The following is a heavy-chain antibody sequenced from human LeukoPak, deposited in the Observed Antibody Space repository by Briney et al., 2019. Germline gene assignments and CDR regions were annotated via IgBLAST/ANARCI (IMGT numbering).Heavy chain of an antibody. J-gene: IGHJ3*02. CDR3: ARVQPGYDFWSGYSAALDI. CDR1: GYTFTSYG. Sequence: GASVKVSCKASGYTFTSYGISWVRQAPGQGLEWMGWISAYNGNTNYAQKLQGRVTMTTDTSTSTAYMELRSLRSDDTAVYYCARVQPGYDFWSGYSAALDIWGQGTMVTVSS. V-gene: IGHV1-18*01. D-gene: IGHD3-3*01. CDR2: ISAYNGNT.